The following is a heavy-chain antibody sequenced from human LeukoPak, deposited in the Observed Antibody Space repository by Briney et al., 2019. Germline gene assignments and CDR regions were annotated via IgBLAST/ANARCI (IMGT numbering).Heavy chain of an antibody. CDR1: GYTFTGYN. Sequence: ASVKVSCKPSGYTFTGYNMHSVRQTPGQGRERMGLINPTGGSTGYAQKLQGRVTMTRDMSTSTDYMELSSLRSEDTAIYYCAGHNWGGDNAWWFDPWGQGTLVTVSS. J-gene: IGHJ5*02. V-gene: IGHV1-46*01. D-gene: IGHD3-16*01. CDR3: AGHNWGGDNAWWFDP. CDR2: INPTGGST.